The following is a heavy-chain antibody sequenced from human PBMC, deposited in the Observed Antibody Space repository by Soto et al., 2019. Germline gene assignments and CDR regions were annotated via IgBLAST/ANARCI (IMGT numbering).Heavy chain of an antibody. CDR1: GFTFSSYS. CDR3: AREGGMATIDY. CDR2: ISSSSYI. J-gene: IGHJ4*02. D-gene: IGHD5-12*01. Sequence: GGSLRLSCAASGFTFSSYSMNWVRQAPGKGLEWVSSISSSSYIYYADSVKGRFTISRDNAKNSLYLQMNSLRAEDTAVYYCAREGGMATIDYWGQGTLVTVSS. V-gene: IGHV3-21*01.